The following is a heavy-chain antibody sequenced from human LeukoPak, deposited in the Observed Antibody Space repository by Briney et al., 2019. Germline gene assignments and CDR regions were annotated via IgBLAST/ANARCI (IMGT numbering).Heavy chain of an antibody. CDR3: AKEGTSYCTNGVCHVDY. Sequence: GGSLRLSCVASGFTFSSYGMHWVRQAPGKGLEWVAVIWNGGSNKYYADSVRGRFTISRDNSKNTLYMQMNSLRDEDTAVYYCAKEGTSYCTNGVCHVDYWGQGTLVTVSS. CDR2: IWNGGSNK. CDR1: GFTFSSYG. D-gene: IGHD2-8*01. J-gene: IGHJ4*02. V-gene: IGHV3-30*02.